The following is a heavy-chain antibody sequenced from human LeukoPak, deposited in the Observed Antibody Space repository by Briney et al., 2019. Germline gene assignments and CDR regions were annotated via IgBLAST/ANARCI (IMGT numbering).Heavy chain of an antibody. CDR2: IYSSGST. CDR1: GGSISSYY. V-gene: IGHV4-4*07. J-gene: IGHJ4*02. Sequence: PSETLSLTCTVSGGSISSYYWRWIRQPAGKALEWIGRIYSSGSTNYNPSLKSRVTMSVDTSKNQFSLVLSSVTVADTAVYYCAREGRYGDYEGYWGQGTLVTVSS. D-gene: IGHD4-17*01. CDR3: AREGRYGDYEGY.